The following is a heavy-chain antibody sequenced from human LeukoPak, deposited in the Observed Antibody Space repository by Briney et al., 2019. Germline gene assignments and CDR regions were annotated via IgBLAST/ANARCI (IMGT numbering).Heavy chain of an antibody. D-gene: IGHD3-9*01. Sequence: GGSLRLSCAASGFTFSNAWMSWVRQAPGKGLEWVGRIKSKTDGGTTDYAAPVKGRFTISRDDSKNTLYLQMNSLKTEDTAVYYCTTIHYDILTGYDYWGQGTLVTVSS. J-gene: IGHJ4*02. CDR1: GFTFSNAW. CDR3: TTIHYDILTGYDY. CDR2: IKSKTDGGTT. V-gene: IGHV3-15*01.